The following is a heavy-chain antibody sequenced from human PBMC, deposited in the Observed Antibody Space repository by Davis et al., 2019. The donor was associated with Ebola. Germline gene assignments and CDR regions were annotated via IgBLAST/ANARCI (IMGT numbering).Heavy chain of an antibody. V-gene: IGHV3-11*01. CDR3: ATSPSAMFFDN. CDR2: ISVSPTTI. CDR1: GFSFSDSY. D-gene: IGHD3-10*02. Sequence: GESLKISCAASGFSFSDSYMNWIRQAPGKGLEWISFISVSPTTIYYAAPVQGRFTISRDNSKNSLFLQMDSLRADDTAVYYCATSPSAMFFDNWGQGTLVTVSS. J-gene: IGHJ4*02.